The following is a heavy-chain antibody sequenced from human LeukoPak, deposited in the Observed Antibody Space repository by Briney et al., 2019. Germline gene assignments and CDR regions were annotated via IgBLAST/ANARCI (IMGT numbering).Heavy chain of an antibody. D-gene: IGHD4-17*01. J-gene: IGHJ6*03. CDR3: ARGHGDYYYYYMDV. Sequence: SETLSLTCTVSGGSISSYYWGWIRQPPGKGLEWIGSIYHSGSTYYNPSLKSRVTISVDTSKNQFSLKLSSVTAADTAVYYCARGHGDYYYYYMDVWGKGTTVTVSS. V-gene: IGHV4-38-2*02. CDR1: GGSISSYY. CDR2: IYHSGST.